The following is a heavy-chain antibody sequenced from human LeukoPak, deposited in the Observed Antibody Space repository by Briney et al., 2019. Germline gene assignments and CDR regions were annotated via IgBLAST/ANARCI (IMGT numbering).Heavy chain of an antibody. Sequence: NTSETLSLTCAVYGGSFSGYYWSWIRQPPGKRLEWIGEINHSGSTNYNPSLKSRVTISVDTSKNQFSLKLSSVTAADTAVYYCARGALEGYCSGGSCPFFDYWGQGTLVTVSS. D-gene: IGHD2-15*01. J-gene: IGHJ4*02. CDR1: GGSFSGYY. V-gene: IGHV4-34*01. CDR3: ARGALEGYCSGGSCPFFDY. CDR2: INHSGST.